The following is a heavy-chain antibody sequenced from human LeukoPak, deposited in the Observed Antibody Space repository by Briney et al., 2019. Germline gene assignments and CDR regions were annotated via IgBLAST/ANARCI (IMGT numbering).Heavy chain of an antibody. Sequence: ASETLSLTCTVSGGSISSSSYYWGWIRQPPGKGLEWIGSIYYSGSTYYNPSLKSRVTISVDTSKNQFSLKLSSVTAADTAVYYCARVAIAAAGTGRFDPWGQGTLVTVSP. J-gene: IGHJ5*02. CDR1: GGSISSSSYY. V-gene: IGHV4-39*07. CDR3: ARVAIAAAGTGRFDP. CDR2: IYYSGST. D-gene: IGHD6-13*01.